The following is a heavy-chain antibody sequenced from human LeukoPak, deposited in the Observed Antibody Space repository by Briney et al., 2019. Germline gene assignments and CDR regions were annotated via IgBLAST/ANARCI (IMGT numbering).Heavy chain of an antibody. D-gene: IGHD3-10*01. CDR2: TDHNGRA. J-gene: IGHJ4*02. CDR1: GGAITNYY. V-gene: IGHV4-34*01. CDR3: ARVSYHHASGRASDY. Sequence: TSETLSLTCGVSGGAITNYYWTWIRQPPGKGLEWLGETDHNGRADYKSSLKSRLIISVDMSKNQFSLRLRSVTAADTAVYYCARVSYHHASGRASDYWGQGTLITVSS.